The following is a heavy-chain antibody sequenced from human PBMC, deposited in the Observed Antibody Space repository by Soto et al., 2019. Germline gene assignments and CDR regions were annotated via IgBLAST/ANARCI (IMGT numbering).Heavy chain of an antibody. V-gene: IGHV3-7*01. CDR1: GFTFSRYW. CDR2: IKQDGSEK. Sequence: GGSLRLSCAASGFTFSRYWMSWVRQAPGEGLEWVANIKQDGSEKYYVDSVKGRFAISRDNAKNSLYLQMNSLRAEDTAVYYCARDVHDCSSTGYYYWFDPWGQGTLVTVSS. J-gene: IGHJ5*02. D-gene: IGHD2-2*01. CDR3: ARDVHDCSSTGYYYWFDP.